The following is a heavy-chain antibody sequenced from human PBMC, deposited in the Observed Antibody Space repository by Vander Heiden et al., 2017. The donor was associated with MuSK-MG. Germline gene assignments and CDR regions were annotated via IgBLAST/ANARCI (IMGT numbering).Heavy chain of an antibody. D-gene: IGHD3-10*01. Sequence: EVQLVESGGGLVQPGGSLKLSCAASGFTFSGSAMHWVRQASGKGLEWVGRIRSKTNNYATAYAASVKGRFTISRDDSKNTAYLQMNSLRTEDTALYYCTTKEFWGQGTLSPSPQ. J-gene: IGHJ4*02. CDR3: TTKEF. V-gene: IGHV3-73*01. CDR2: IRSKTNNYAT. CDR1: GFTFSGSA.